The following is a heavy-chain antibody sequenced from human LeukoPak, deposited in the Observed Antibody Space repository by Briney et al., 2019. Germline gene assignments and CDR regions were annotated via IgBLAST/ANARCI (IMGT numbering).Heavy chain of an antibody. CDR1: AGSISIYY. Sequence: KASETLSLTCTVSAGSISIYYWTWIRQPPGKGLEWIGHIYDSGGTNYNPSLKSRVTMSVDTSKNQFSLKLSSVTAADTAVYYCARSSVYGSGSYWGQGTLVTVSS. D-gene: IGHD3-10*01. CDR2: IYDSGGT. J-gene: IGHJ4*02. V-gene: IGHV4-59*01. CDR3: ARSSVYGSGSY.